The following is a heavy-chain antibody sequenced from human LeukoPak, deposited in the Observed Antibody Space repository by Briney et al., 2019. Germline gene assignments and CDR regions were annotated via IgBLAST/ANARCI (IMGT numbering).Heavy chain of an antibody. CDR1: GFTFSSYA. CDR2: ILYDGSNK. D-gene: IGHD2-8*01. CDR3: ARGEFNGLDY. Sequence: GRSLRLSCAASGFTFSSYAMHWVRQAPRNGLEWVAVILYDGSNKYYADSVKGRFTISRDNSKNTLYLQMNSLRAEDTAVYYCARGEFNGLDYWGQGTLVTVSS. V-gene: IGHV3-30-3*01. J-gene: IGHJ4*02.